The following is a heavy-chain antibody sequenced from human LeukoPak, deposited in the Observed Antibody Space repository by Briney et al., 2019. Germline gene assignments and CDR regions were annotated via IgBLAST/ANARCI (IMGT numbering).Heavy chain of an antibody. CDR1: GFTFSSFD. V-gene: IGHV3-13*04. J-gene: IGHJ6*03. D-gene: IGHD1-1*01. CDR2: IGTASDT. CDR3: ARGPPRGKYYYMDV. Sequence: GGSLRLSWAASGFTFSSFDMHWVRPPTGQGLELVSTIGTASDTYYPGSVEGRFTLSRDNAKNSLYLQMNSLTAGDTAVYYCARGPPRGKYYYMDVWGKGTTVTVSS.